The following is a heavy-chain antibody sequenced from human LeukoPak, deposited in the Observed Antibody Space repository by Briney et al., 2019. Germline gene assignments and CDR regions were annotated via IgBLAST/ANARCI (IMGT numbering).Heavy chain of an antibody. D-gene: IGHD6-13*01. V-gene: IGHV4-59*01. CDR1: GGSISSYY. CDR2: IYYSGST. Sequence: SETLSLTCTVSGGSISSYYWSWIRQPPGKGLEWIGYIYYSGSTNYNPSLKSRVTISVDTPKNQFSLKLSSVTAADTAVYYCALTWIAAAGLYFDYWGQGTLVTVSS. J-gene: IGHJ4*02. CDR3: ALTWIAAAGLYFDY.